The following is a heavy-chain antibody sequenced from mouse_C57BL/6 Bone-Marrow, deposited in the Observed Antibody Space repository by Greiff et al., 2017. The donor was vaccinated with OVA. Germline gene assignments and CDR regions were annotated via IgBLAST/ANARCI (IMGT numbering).Heavy chain of an antibody. V-gene: IGHV14-4*01. D-gene: IGHD4-1*01. CDR3: TTWDSYAMYY. Sequence: VQLQQSGAELVRPGASVKLSCTASGFNIKDDYMHWVKQRPEQGLEWIGWIDPENGDTEYASKFQGKATITADTASNTAYLQLSSLTSEYTAVYYCTTWDSYAMYYWGQGTSVTVSS. CDR2: IDPENGDT. J-gene: IGHJ4*01. CDR1: GFNIKDDY.